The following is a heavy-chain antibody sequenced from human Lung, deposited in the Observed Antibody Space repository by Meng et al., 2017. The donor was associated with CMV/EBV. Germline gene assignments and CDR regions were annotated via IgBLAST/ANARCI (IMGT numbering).Heavy chain of an antibody. CDR1: GFTYSRYA. D-gene: IGHD5-24*01. J-gene: IGHJ5*02. Sequence: GGSXRLXCAASGFTYSRYAMHWVRQAPGKGLEWAAVISDDGRTKYYADSLKGRITISRDNSKNTLYLQVDSLRAEDTAIYYCARGNHGMATMGEWDDPWGQGXLVTVSS. CDR2: ISDDGRTK. V-gene: IGHV3-30-3*01. CDR3: ARGNHGMATMGEWDDP.